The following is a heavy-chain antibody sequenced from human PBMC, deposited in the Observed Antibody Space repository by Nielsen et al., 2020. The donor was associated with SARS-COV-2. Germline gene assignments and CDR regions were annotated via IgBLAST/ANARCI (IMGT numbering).Heavy chain of an antibody. J-gene: IGHJ6*02. Sequence: GESLKISCAASGFTFSSYAMHWVRPAPGKGLEWVAVISYDGSNKYYADSVKGRFTISRDNSKNTLYLQMNSLRAEDTAVYYCARAKCSSSWYCYGMDVWGQGTTVTVSS. CDR3: ARAKCSSSWYCYGMDV. D-gene: IGHD6-13*01. CDR2: ISYDGSNK. CDR1: GFTFSSYA. V-gene: IGHV3-30*04.